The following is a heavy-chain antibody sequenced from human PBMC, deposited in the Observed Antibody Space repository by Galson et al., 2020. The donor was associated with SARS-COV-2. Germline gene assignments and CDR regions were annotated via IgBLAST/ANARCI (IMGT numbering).Heavy chain of an antibody. CDR3: ARDKRRCRHRASSYSRDV. CDR2: TYYRSKWYN. Sequence: SQTLSLTCAISGDSVSSNSAAWNWIRQSPSRGLEWLGRTYYRSKWYNDYAVSVKSRITINPDTSKNQFSLQLNSVTPEDTAVYYCARDKRRCRHRASSYSRDVGGKGTPATVP. CDR1: GDSVSSNSAA. D-gene: IGHD6-25*01. V-gene: IGHV6-1*01. J-gene: IGHJ6*03.